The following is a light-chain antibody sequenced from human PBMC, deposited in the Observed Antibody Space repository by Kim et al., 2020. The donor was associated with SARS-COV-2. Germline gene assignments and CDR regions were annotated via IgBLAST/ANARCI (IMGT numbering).Light chain of an antibody. Sequence: VSPGEKAALSCRASQSVANSLAWYQQKPGQAPRLLIFDASNRATDIPARFSGSGSGTDFTLTISSLEPEDFAVYFCQQRTNWRYSFGQGTKLEI. CDR1: QSVANS. CDR3: QQRTNWRYS. V-gene: IGKV3-11*01. J-gene: IGKJ2*03. CDR2: DAS.